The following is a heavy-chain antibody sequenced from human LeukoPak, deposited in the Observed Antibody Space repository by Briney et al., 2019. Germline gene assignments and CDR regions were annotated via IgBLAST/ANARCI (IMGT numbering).Heavy chain of an antibody. CDR1: AFSFTSYY. Sequence: ASVKVSCNASAFSFTSYYMHWVRQAPGQGLEWMGIINPSGDSTNYAQKFQGRVTITRDTSTSTVYMELSSLRSEDTAVYYCARDQFWGISGNRWSYDPFDIWGQGTMVTVSS. CDR3: ARDQFWGISGNRWSYDPFDI. V-gene: IGHV1-46*01. J-gene: IGHJ3*02. CDR2: INPSGDST. D-gene: IGHD3-10*01.